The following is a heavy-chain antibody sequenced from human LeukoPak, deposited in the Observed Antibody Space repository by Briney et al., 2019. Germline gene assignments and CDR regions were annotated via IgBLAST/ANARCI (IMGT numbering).Heavy chain of an antibody. Sequence: GGSLRLSCAASGFTFVVYAMNWVRQAPGRGLEWASGISWNRGSIGYADSVKGRFTLSRDNAKNSLYLQMNSLRAEDTALYYCARGGLYYYYGMDVWGQGTTVTVSS. D-gene: IGHD3-16*01. CDR3: ARGGLYYYYGMDV. CDR2: ISWNRGSI. CDR1: GFTFVVYA. J-gene: IGHJ6*02. V-gene: IGHV3-9*01.